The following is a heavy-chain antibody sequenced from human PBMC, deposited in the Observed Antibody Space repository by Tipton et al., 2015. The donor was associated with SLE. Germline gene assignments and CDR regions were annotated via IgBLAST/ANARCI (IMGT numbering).Heavy chain of an antibody. CDR2: IYTSGST. J-gene: IGHJ6*02. V-gene: IGHV4-4*07. CDR1: GGSISSYY. D-gene: IGHD6-6*01. CDR3: ARSKSSSPDPYYYYGMDV. Sequence: GLVKPSETLSLTCTVSGGSISSYYWSWIRQPAGKGLEWIGRIYTSGSTNYNPSLKSRVTMSVDTSKNQFSLKLSSVTAADTAVYYCARSKSSSPDPYYYYGMDVWGQGTTVTVSS.